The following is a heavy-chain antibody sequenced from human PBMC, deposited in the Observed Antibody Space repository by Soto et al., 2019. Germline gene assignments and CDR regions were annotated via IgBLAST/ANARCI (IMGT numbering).Heavy chain of an antibody. CDR3: ARRAVVVVAAHQYYYYGMDV. CDR1: GGSISSSSYY. D-gene: IGHD2-15*01. J-gene: IGHJ6*02. CDR2: IYYSGST. V-gene: IGHV4-39*01. Sequence: SENLSLTCTVSGGSISSSSYYWGWIRQPPGKGLEWIGSIYYSGSTYYNPSLKSRVTISVDTSKNQFSLKLSSVTAADTAVYYCARRAVVVVAAHQYYYYGMDVWGQGTTVTVSS.